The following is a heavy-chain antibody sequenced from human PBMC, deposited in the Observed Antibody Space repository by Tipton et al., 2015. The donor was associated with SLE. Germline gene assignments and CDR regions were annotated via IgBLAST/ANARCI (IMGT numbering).Heavy chain of an antibody. V-gene: IGHV4-59*08. J-gene: IGHJ4*02. CDR1: GGSITDYY. CDR3: ASGRVFRPGPFDD. D-gene: IGHD5/OR15-5a*01. CDR2: IYYTGTI. Sequence: GLVKPSETLSLTCTISGGSITDYYWSWVRQSPGKGMEWIGYIYYTGTINYNPTLKSRVTITVDTAKNHFSLTLNSVTAADTAVYYCASGRVFRPGPFDDWGQGALVAVSS.